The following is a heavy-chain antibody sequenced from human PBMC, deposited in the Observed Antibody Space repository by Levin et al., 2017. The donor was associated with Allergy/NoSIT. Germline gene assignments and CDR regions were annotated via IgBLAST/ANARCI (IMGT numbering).Heavy chain of an antibody. CDR3: ARSDCSSSSCYAESWFDP. CDR1: GYPFTSYW. D-gene: IGHD2-2*01. Sequence: GESLKISCKGSGYPFTSYWIAWVRQMPGKGLEWMGTIYPGDSDTRYRPSFQGQVTISADKSISTAYLQWNSLKASDSAVSSCARSDCSSSSCYAESWFDPWGQGTLVTVSS. J-gene: IGHJ5*02. V-gene: IGHV5-51*01. CDR2: IYPGDSDT.